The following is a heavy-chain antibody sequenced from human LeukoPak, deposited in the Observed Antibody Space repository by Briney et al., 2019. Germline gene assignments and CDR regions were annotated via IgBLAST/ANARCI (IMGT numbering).Heavy chain of an antibody. Sequence: PGGSLRLSCAASGFTFSDYYMSGIRQAPGKGLEWVSYISSSGSTIYYADSVKGRFTISRDNAKNSLYLQMNSLRAEDTAVYYCARDHYYDSSGYYLFYWGQGTLVTVSS. CDR1: GFTFSDYY. D-gene: IGHD3-22*01. CDR2: ISSSGSTI. CDR3: ARDHYYDSSGYYLFY. J-gene: IGHJ4*02. V-gene: IGHV3-11*04.